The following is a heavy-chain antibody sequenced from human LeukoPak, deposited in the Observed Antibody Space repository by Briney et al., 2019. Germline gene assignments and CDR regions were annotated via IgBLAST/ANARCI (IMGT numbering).Heavy chain of an antibody. CDR3: AREDNSGWYRKAAFDY. D-gene: IGHD6-19*01. Sequence: ASVKVSCKSSGYTFTDYYMHWVRQAPGQGLEWVGWINPNGGGTNYAQSFQGRVTVTRDTSIGTAYMELSSLISDDTAIYYCAREDNSGWYRKAAFDYWGQGTLVTVTS. CDR1: GYTFTDYY. J-gene: IGHJ4*02. CDR2: INPNGGGT. V-gene: IGHV1-2*02.